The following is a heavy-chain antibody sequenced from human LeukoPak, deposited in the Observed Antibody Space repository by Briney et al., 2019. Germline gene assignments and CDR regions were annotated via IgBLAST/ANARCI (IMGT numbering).Heavy chain of an antibody. Sequence: GASVKVSCKASGYTFTGYYLHWVRQAPGQGLEWMGWINPKSGGTDYAQKLQGRVTMTRDTSISTAYMELSRLRSDDSAVYYCARNLWFGESSDAFDIWGQGTMVTVSS. D-gene: IGHD3-10*01. CDR2: INPKSGGT. J-gene: IGHJ3*02. CDR3: ARNLWFGESSDAFDI. CDR1: GYTFTGYY. V-gene: IGHV1-2*02.